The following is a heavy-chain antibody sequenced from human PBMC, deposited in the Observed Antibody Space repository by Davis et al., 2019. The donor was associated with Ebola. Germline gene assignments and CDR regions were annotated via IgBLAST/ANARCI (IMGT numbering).Heavy chain of an antibody. CDR2: IYYSGST. CDR3: ARNPWWRGTPFDY. V-gene: IGHV4-59*01. J-gene: IGHJ4*02. D-gene: IGHD2-8*02. CDR1: GGSISSYY. Sequence: MPSETLSLTCTVSGGSISSYYWSWIRQPPGKGLEWIGYIYYSGSTNYNPSLKSRVTISVDTSKNQFSLKLSSVTAADTAVYYCARNPWWRGTPFDYWGQGTLVTVSS.